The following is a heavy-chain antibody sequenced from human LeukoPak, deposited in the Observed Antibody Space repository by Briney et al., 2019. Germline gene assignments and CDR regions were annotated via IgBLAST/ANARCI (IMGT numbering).Heavy chain of an antibody. J-gene: IGHJ6*02. Sequence: PGGSLRLSCAASGFTISSYAMSWVRQAPGKGLEWVSAISGSGGSTYYADSVKGRFTISRDNSKNTLYLQMNSLRAEDTAVYYCAKEAVSILGVVIHSYYYYGMDVWGQGTTVTVSS. V-gene: IGHV3-23*01. CDR1: GFTISSYA. CDR3: AKEAVSILGVVIHSYYYYGMDV. CDR2: ISGSGGST. D-gene: IGHD3-3*02.